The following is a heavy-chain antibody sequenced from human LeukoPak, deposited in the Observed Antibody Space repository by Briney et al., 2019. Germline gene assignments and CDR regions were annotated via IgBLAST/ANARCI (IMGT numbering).Heavy chain of an antibody. CDR1: GFTFSSYT. J-gene: IGHJ4*02. V-gene: IGHV3-21*01. D-gene: IGHD3-10*01. CDR3: ARDRDYGSGSYAIGY. CDR2: ISSTNNYI. Sequence: PGGSLRLSCAASGFTFSSYTMNWVRQAPGKGLEWVSSISSTNNYIHYADSVKGRFTISRDNAKNSLYLQMSSLRAEDTAVYYCARDRDYGSGSYAIGYWGQGTLVTASS.